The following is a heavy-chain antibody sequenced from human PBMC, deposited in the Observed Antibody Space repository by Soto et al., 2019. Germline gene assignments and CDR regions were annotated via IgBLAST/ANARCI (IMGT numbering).Heavy chain of an antibody. CDR3: ARSIVATSSRGFDH. Sequence: EVQLVESGGGLVKPGGSLRLSGVASEFTFTRHRMNWVRQAPGKGLVWVSSISSNSTDIFYADSVKGRFTTSRDNAKDPLYLQMNSLRAEDTAVYYCARSIVATSSRGFDHWGQGTVVTVSS. V-gene: IGHV3-21*01. D-gene: IGHD6-25*01. CDR1: EFTFTRHR. CDR2: ISSNSTDI. J-gene: IGHJ4*02.